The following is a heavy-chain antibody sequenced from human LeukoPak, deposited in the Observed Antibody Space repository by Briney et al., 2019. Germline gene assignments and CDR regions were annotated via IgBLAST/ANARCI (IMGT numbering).Heavy chain of an antibody. CDR2: IYYSGST. CDR3: ARGGPRYYDSSGYLYYYGMDV. V-gene: IGHV4-30-4*01. Sequence: SQTLSLTCTVSGGSISSGDYYWSWIRQPPGKGLEWIGYIYYSGSTYYNPSLKSRVTISVDTSKNQFSLKLSSVTAADTAVYYCARGGPRYYDSSGYLYYYGMDVWGQGTTVTVSS. CDR1: GGSISSGDYY. D-gene: IGHD3-22*01. J-gene: IGHJ6*02.